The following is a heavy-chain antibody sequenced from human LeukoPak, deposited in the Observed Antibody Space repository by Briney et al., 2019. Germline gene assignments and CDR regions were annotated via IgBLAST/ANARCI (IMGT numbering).Heavy chain of an antibody. CDR3: ARKDIVVVVAAPGATFDY. CDR1: GGSISSSSYY. Sequence: SETLSLTCTVSGGSISSSSYYWSWIRQPPGKGLEWIGYIYYSGSTNYNPSLKSRVTISVDTSKNQFSLKLSSVTAADTAVYYCARKDIVVVVAAPGATFDYWGQGTLVTVSS. J-gene: IGHJ4*02. V-gene: IGHV4-61*05. D-gene: IGHD2-15*01. CDR2: IYYSGST.